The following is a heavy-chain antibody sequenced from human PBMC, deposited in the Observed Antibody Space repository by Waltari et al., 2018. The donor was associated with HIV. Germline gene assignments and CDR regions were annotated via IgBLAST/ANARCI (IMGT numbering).Heavy chain of an antibody. CDR1: GFTFSSYG. CDR2: ISYDGSNK. J-gene: IGHJ4*02. CDR3: AKTGYGDYGRDD. Sequence: QVQLVESGGGVVQPGRSLRLSCAASGFTFSSYGMPWVRPAPGKGLEWVAVISYDGSNKFYTDSVKGRFTISRDNSKNTLYLQMNSLRAEDTAVYYCAKTGYGDYGRDDWGQGTLVTVSS. V-gene: IGHV3-30*18. D-gene: IGHD4-17*01.